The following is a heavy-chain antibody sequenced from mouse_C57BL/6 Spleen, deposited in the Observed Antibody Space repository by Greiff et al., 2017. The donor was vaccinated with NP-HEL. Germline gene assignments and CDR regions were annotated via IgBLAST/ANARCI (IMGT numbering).Heavy chain of an antibody. CDR1: FNIKDYY. V-gene: IGHV14-2*01. CDR3: ARSFYDYEGVWFAY. J-gene: IGHJ3*01. D-gene: IGHD2-4*01. CDR2: IDPEDGET. Sequence: FNIKDYYMHWVKQRTEQGLEWIGRIDPEDGETKYAPKFQGKATITADTSSNTAYLQLSSLTSEDTAVYYCARSFYDYEGVWFAYWGQGTLVTVSA.